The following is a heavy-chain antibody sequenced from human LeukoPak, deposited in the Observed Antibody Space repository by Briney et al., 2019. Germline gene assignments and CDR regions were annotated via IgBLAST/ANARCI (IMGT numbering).Heavy chain of an antibody. CDR2: ISSTSSYI. J-gene: IGHJ6*03. CDR3: ARDTDYYYYMDV. Sequence: GGSLRPFCAASGFTFSSYNMNWVRQAPGKGLEWVSSISSTSSYIYYADSVKGRFTISRDNAKNSMYLQMNSLRAEDTAVYYCARDTDYYYYMDVWGKGTTVTISS. CDR1: GFTFSSYN. V-gene: IGHV3-21*01.